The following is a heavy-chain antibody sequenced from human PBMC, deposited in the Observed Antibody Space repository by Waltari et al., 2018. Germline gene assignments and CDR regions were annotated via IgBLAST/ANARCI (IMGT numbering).Heavy chain of an antibody. D-gene: IGHD1-1*01. CDR3: ATYIGASVGTAAFDV. Sequence: GWTRQPPGQGLGWIGTMSYTGATYSSPSLESRVTVSRDTSKNQLSLKLVSVTAADTAVYYCATYIGASVGTAAFDVWGQGTMVAVSS. J-gene: IGHJ3*01. V-gene: IGHV4-39*01. CDR2: MSYTGAT.